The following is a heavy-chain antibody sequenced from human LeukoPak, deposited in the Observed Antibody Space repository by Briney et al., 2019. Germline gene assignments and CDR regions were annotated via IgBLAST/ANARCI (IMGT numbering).Heavy chain of an antibody. D-gene: IGHD3-10*01. CDR2: INPSDGST. Sequence: ASVKVSCKASGYSFTYHYMHWLRQAPGQGLEWIGIINPSDGSTTYAQKFQGRVTMTRDMSTSTVYMELSSLRSEDTAVYYCARDVTMVRGVIDLFDYWGQGTLVTVSS. CDR1: GYSFTYHY. J-gene: IGHJ4*02. V-gene: IGHV1-46*01. CDR3: ARDVTMVRGVIDLFDY.